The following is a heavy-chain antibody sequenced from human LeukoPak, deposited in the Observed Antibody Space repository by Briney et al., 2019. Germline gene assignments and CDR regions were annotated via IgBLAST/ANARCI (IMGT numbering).Heavy chain of an antibody. D-gene: IGHD6-19*01. J-gene: IGHJ4*02. CDR1: GFTVSSNY. Sequence: GGSLRLSCAASGFTVSSNYMSWVRQAPGKGLEWVSVIYSGGSTYYADSVKGRFTISRDNSKSTLYLQMNSLRAEDTAVYYCARLYSSGWYGDRGFDYWGQGTLVTVSS. CDR3: ARLYSSGWYGDRGFDY. CDR2: IYSGGST. V-gene: IGHV3-53*01.